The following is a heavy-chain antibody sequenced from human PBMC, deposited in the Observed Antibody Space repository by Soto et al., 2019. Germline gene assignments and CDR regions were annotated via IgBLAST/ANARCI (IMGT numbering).Heavy chain of an antibody. V-gene: IGHV3-30*18. CDR3: AKGGHYDSIDY. D-gene: IGHD3-22*01. J-gene: IGHJ4*02. CDR1: GFTFSSYG. CDR2: ISYDGSNK. Sequence: PGGSLRLSCAASGFTFSSYGMHWVRQAPGKGLEWVAVISYDGSNKYYADSVKGRFTISRDNSKNTLYLQMNSLRAEDTAVYYCAKGGHYDSIDYWGQGTLVTVSS.